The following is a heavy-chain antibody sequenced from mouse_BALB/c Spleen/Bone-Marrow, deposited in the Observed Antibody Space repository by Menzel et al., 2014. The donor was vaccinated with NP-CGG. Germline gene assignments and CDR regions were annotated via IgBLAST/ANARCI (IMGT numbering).Heavy chain of an antibody. D-gene: IGHD2-1*01. V-gene: IGHV1-14*01. CDR1: GYTFTSYV. Sequence: EVKLVESGPELVKPGASVKMSCKASGYTFTSYVMHWVKQKPGQGLEWIGYINPYNDGTKYNEKFRGKATLTSDKSSSTAYMELSSLTSEDSAVYYCARDYGNLAWFAYWGQGTLVTVSA. CDR2: INPYNDGT. CDR3: ARDYGNLAWFAY. J-gene: IGHJ3*01.